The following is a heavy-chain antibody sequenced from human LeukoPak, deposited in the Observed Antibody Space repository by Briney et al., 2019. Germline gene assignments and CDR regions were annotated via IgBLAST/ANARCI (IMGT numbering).Heavy chain of an antibody. CDR2: IYGSGGRT. CDR3: AKDLWIAVAGPGFDY. V-gene: IGHV3-23*01. Sequence: GGSLRLSCAASGFTFSSYAMSWVRQAPGKGLEWVSAIYGSGGRTFYADSVKGRFTISRDNSKNTLYLQMNRLRADDTAVYYCAKDLWIAVAGPGFDYWGQGTLVTVSS. J-gene: IGHJ4*02. CDR1: GFTFSSYA. D-gene: IGHD6-19*01.